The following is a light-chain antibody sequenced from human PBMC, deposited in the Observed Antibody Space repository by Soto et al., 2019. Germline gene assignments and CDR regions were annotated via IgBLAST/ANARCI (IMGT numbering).Light chain of an antibody. Sequence: EVVLTQSPGTLSLSPGERATLSCRASQIISSNFLAWYQHTRGQAPILLFYDVSRRASGIPDWFSGSGAGADITLTISRQEHEDFAVYYCQQYDSSWTFGQGTKVEIK. V-gene: IGKV3-20*01. CDR2: DVS. CDR3: QQYDSSWT. CDR1: QIISSNF. J-gene: IGKJ1*01.